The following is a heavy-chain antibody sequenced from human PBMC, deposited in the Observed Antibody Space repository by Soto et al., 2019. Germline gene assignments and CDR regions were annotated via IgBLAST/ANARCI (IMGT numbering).Heavy chain of an antibody. CDR2: INPKSGAT. D-gene: IGHD3-16*01. CDR3: TRGGMPFSAWHRYFNGMDV. Sequence: ASVKVSCKSSGYSFTDYYVHWVRQAPGHGLERMGWINPKSGATTYAQKFRGRVTMTRDTSTTTVYMDLTRLTSDDTAVYYCTRGGMPFSAWHRYFNGMDVWGQGTTVTVSS. V-gene: IGHV1-2*02. J-gene: IGHJ6*02. CDR1: GYSFTDYY.